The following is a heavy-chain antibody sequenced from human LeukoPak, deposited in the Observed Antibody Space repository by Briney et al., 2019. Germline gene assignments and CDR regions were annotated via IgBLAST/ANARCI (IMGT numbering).Heavy chain of an antibody. V-gene: IGHV4-61*01. J-gene: IGHJ1*01. CDR3: ATTSYSSGWYGTYAEYFQH. D-gene: IGHD6-19*01. Sequence: PSETLSLTCTVSGGSVSSGSYYWSWIRQPPGKGLEWIGYIYYSGSTNYNPSLKSRVTISVDTSKNQFSLKLSSVTAADTAVYYCATTSYSSGWYGTYAEYFQHWGQGTLVTVSS. CDR1: GGSVSSGSYY. CDR2: IYYSGST.